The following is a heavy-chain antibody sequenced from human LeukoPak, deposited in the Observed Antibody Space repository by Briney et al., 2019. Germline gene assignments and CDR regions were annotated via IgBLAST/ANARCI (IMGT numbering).Heavy chain of an antibody. CDR1: GGSISSSSYY. J-gene: IGHJ4*02. D-gene: IGHD6-6*01. CDR3: ARRGYAAARGLTDY. CDR2: IYYSGST. Sequence: SETLSLTCTVSGGSISSSSYYWGWIRQPPGKGLEWIGSIYYSGSTYYNPSLKSRVTISVDTSKNQFSLKLSSVTAADTAVYYCARRGYAAARGLTDYWGQGTLVTVSS. V-gene: IGHV4-39*07.